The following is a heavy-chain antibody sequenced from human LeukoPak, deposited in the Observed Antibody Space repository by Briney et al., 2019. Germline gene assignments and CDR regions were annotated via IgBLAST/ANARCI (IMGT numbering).Heavy chain of an antibody. V-gene: IGHV3-64*04. Sequence: PGGSLRLSCSASGFTFSTYAIHWVRQAPGKGLEYVSAISPNGGNTNYADSVKGRFTISRDNSKNTLYLQMNSLRAEDTAVYYCASLRSGYYTFFDYWGQGSLVTVSS. CDR3: ASLRSGYYTFFDY. J-gene: IGHJ4*02. D-gene: IGHD3-10*01. CDR2: ISPNGGNT. CDR1: GFTFSTYA.